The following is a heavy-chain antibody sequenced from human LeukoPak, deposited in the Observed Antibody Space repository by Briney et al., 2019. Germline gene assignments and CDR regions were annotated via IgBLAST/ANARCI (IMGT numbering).Heavy chain of an antibody. CDR3: AREKGYGGHKVEL. J-gene: IGHJ4*02. D-gene: IGHD4-23*01. V-gene: IGHV1-69*13. CDR2: IIPIFGTA. CDR1: GGTFSSYA. Sequence: AASVKVSCKASGGTFSSYAISWVRQAPGQGLEWMGGIIPIFGTANYAQKFQGRVTITADESTSTAYMELSSLRSEDTAVYYCAREKGYGGHKVELWGQGTLVTVSS.